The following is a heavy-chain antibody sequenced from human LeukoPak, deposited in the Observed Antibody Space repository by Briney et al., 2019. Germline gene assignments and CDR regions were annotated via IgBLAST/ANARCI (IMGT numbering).Heavy chain of an antibody. Sequence: GASVKVSCKASGGTFSSYAISWVRQAPGQGLEWMGRIIPILGIANYAQKFQGRVTITADKSTSTAYMEQSSLRSEDTAVYYCARELAYCGGDCYSFDYWGQGTLVTVSS. V-gene: IGHV1-69*04. CDR2: IIPILGIA. CDR1: GGTFSSYA. J-gene: IGHJ4*02. CDR3: ARELAYCGGDCYSFDY. D-gene: IGHD2-21*02.